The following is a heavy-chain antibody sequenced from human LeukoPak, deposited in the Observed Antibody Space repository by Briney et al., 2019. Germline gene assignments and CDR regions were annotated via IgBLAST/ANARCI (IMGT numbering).Heavy chain of an antibody. D-gene: IGHD6-19*01. Sequence: GGSLRLSCAPSIGFTLRNYAIHWVRQAPGKGLELVAVISIDGSRQHYADFLVGRFTISRDNSKNTVSLQMSSLRTEDTAVYFCAREQGGSGWSGFDYWGQGTLVTVSS. V-gene: IGHV3-30*04. CDR3: AREQGGSGWSGFDY. J-gene: IGHJ4*02. CDR2: ISIDGSRQ. CDR1: GFTLRNYA.